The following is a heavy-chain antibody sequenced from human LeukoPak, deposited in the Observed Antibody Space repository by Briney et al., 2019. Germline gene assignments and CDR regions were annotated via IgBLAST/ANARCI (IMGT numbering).Heavy chain of an antibody. Sequence: SETLSLTCTVSGGSISSYYWSWIRQPPGKGLEWIGYVYYSGSTNYNPSLKSRVTISVDTSKNQFSLKLSSVTAADTAVYYCARGSNVDIVANWFDPWGQGTLVTVSS. D-gene: IGHD5-12*01. CDR2: VYYSGST. V-gene: IGHV4-59*08. CDR3: ARGSNVDIVANWFDP. CDR1: GGSISSYY. J-gene: IGHJ5*02.